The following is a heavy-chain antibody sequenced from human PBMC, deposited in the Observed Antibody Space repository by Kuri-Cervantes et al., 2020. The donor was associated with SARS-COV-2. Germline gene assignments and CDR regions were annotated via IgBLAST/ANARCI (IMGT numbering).Heavy chain of an antibody. D-gene: IGHD2-2*01. CDR2: ISAYNGNT. CDR3: ARGIVVVPAAMGHYYYMDV. Sequence: ASVKVSCKASGYTFTNYAMHWVRQAPGQGLEWMGWISAYNGNTNYAQKLQGRVTMTTDTSTSTAYMELSSLRSEDTAVYYCARGIVVVPAAMGHYYYMDVWGKGTTVTVSS. J-gene: IGHJ6*03. V-gene: IGHV1-18*01. CDR1: GYTFTNYA.